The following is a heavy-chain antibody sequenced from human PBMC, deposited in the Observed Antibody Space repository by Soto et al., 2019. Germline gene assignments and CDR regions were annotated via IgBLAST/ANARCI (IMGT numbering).Heavy chain of an antibody. D-gene: IGHD3-3*01. Sequence: GGSLRLSCAASGFTFSSYSMNWVRQAPGKGLEWVSYISSSSTIYYADSVKGRFTTSRDNAKNSLYLQMNSLRDEDTAVYYCARDMYYDFWSGYLVDYWGQGTLVTVSS. CDR1: GFTFSSYS. CDR3: ARDMYYDFWSGYLVDY. J-gene: IGHJ4*02. V-gene: IGHV3-48*02. CDR2: ISSSSTI.